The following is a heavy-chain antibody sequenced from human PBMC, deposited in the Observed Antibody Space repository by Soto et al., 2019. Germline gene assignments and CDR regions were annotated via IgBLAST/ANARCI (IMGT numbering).Heavy chain of an antibody. V-gene: IGHV1-69*02. CDR2: MIPILGIA. Sequence: QVQLVQSGAEVKKPGSSVKVSCKASGGTFSSYTISWVRQAPGQGLEWMGRMIPILGIANYAQKFQGRVTITADKSTSTAYMELSSVKSEDTAVYYCARPRIAGDAFDIWGQGTMVTVSS. J-gene: IGHJ3*02. CDR3: ARPRIAGDAFDI. CDR1: GGTFSSYT. D-gene: IGHD6-13*01.